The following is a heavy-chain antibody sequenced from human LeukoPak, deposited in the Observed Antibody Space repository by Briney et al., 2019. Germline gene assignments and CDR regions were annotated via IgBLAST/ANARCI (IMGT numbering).Heavy chain of an antibody. CDR3: ARDVAARYNWFDP. CDR2: IYYSGST. Sequence: SETLSLTCTVSGGSISSSGYYWSWIRQHPGKGLEWIGYIYYSGSTYYNPSLKSRVTISVDTSKNQFSLKLSSVTAADTAVYYCARDVAARYNWFDPWGQGTLVTVSS. CDR1: GGSISSSGYY. J-gene: IGHJ5*02. D-gene: IGHD6-6*01. V-gene: IGHV4-31*03.